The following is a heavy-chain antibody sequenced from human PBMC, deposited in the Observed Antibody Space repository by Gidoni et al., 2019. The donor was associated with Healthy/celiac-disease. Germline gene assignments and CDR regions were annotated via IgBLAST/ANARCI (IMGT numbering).Heavy chain of an antibody. CDR3: AKDSSPWTMRSGSYLPGTYYFDY. CDR2: ISGSGGST. J-gene: IGHJ4*02. Sequence: EVQLLESGGGLVQPGGSLRLSCAASGFTFSSYAMSWVRQAPGKGLEWVSAISGSGGSTYYADSVKGRFTISRDNSKNTLYLQMNSLRAEDTAVYYCAKDSSPWTMRSGSYLPGTYYFDYWGQGTLVTVSS. D-gene: IGHD3-10*01. V-gene: IGHV3-23*01. CDR1: GFTFSSYA.